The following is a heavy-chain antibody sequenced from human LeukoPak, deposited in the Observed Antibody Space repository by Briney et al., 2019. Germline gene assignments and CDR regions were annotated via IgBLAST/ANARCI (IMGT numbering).Heavy chain of an antibody. CDR3: ARDLGSGYYPNDAFDI. CDR1: GFTFSSYG. D-gene: IGHD3-3*01. Sequence: PGGSLRLSCAASGFTFSSYGMHWVRQAPGKGLEWVAFIRYDGSNTYYADSAKGRFTISRDNSKNSLYLQMNSLRAEDTAVYYCARDLGSGYYPNDAFDIWGQGTMVTVSS. CDR2: IRYDGSNT. V-gene: IGHV3-30*02. J-gene: IGHJ3*02.